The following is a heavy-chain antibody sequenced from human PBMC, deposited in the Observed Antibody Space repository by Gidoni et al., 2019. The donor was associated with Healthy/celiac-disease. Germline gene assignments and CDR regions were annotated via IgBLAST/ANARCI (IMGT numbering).Heavy chain of an antibody. CDR3: ARDQDDFWSGYYTSGMDV. J-gene: IGHJ6*02. D-gene: IGHD3-3*01. Sequence: EVQLVESGGGLVQPGGYLRLSCAASGFTFSSYAMHWVRQAPGKGLEYVSAISSNGGSTYYANSVKGRFTISRDNSKNTLYLQMGSLRAEDMAVYYCARDQDDFWSGYYTSGMDVWGQGTTVTVSS. CDR1: GFTFSSYA. V-gene: IGHV3-64*01. CDR2: ISSNGGST.